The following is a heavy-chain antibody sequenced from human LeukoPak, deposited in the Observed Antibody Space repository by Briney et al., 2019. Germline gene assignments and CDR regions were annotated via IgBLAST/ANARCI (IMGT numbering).Heavy chain of an antibody. D-gene: IGHD3-3*01. CDR3: AKPLRFLKDYFDC. V-gene: IGHV3-23*01. J-gene: IGHJ4*02. Sequence: GASLRLSCAASGFTFSSYAMSWVRQAPGKGLEWVSAISGSGGSTYYADSVKGRFTISRDNSKNTLYLQMNSLRAEDTAVYYCAKPLRFLKDYFDCWGQGTLVTVSS. CDR2: ISGSGGST. CDR1: GFTFSSYA.